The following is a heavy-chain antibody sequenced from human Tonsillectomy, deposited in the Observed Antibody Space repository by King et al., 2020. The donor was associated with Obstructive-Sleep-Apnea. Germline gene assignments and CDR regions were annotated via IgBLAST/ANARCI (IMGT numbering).Heavy chain of an antibody. Sequence: VQLVESGGGLVQPGRSLRLSCEASGFTFDDYAMHWVRQAPGKGLEWVSAISWDSGSIGYADSVKDRFTISRDNAKNSLYLQMNGLRAEDTAFYYCAKGKRGSTSWYFDYWGQGTLVTVSS. V-gene: IGHV3-9*01. CDR2: ISWDSGSI. CDR3: AKGKRGSTSWYFDY. CDR1: GFTFDDYA. J-gene: IGHJ4*02. D-gene: IGHD2-2*01.